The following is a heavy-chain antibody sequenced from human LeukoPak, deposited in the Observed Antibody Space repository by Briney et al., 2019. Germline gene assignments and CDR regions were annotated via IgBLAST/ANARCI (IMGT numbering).Heavy chain of an antibody. V-gene: IGHV1-8*01. CDR1: GYTFTSYD. CDR2: MNPNSGNT. J-gene: IGHJ4*02. D-gene: IGHD6-13*01. Sequence: VASVKVSCKASGYTFTSYDINWVRQATGQGLEWMGWMNPNSGNTGYAQKFQGRVTMTRNTSISTAYMELSSLRSEDTAVYYCARPVAAAGTFDYWGQGTLVTVSS. CDR3: ARPVAAAGTFDY.